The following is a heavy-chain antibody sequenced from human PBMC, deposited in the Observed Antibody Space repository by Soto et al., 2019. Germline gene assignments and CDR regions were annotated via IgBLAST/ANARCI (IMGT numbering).Heavy chain of an antibody. D-gene: IGHD3-3*01. CDR3: ARARDYDFWSGLLFYGMDV. CDR2: ISSVGTTT. J-gene: IGHJ6*02. V-gene: IGHV3-23*01. Sequence: ESGGGLVQPGGSLRLSCADSGFTFSNYAMSWVRQAPGKGLEWVSGISSVGTTTYYADSVKGRFTISRDNFKRTLDLQMGSLRAEDTATYYCARARDYDFWSGLLFYGMDVWGQGTTVTVSS. CDR1: GFTFSNYA.